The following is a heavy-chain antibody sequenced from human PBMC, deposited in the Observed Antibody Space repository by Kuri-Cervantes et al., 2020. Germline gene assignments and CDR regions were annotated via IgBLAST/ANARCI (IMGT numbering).Heavy chain of an antibody. D-gene: IGHD5/OR15-5a*01. CDR3: VRVGGPAADRVYSDY. CDR1: GFTLSNYS. V-gene: IGHV3-20*04. Sequence: GESLKISCAASGFTLSNYSMHWVRQAPGKGLEWVSGINWNGGRTCYADSVKGRFTISRDNAKNSLYLQMNSLRDEDTAIYFCVRVGGPAADRVYSDYWGQGTLVTVSS. CDR2: INWNGGRT. J-gene: IGHJ4*02.